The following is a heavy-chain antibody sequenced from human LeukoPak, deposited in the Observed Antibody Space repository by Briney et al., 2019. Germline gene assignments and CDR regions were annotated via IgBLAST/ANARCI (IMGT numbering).Heavy chain of an antibody. D-gene: IGHD6-13*01. CDR2: INHSGST. CDR3: ARGPYGSSWYV. CDR1: GGSFRGFY. Sequence: LGTLSPPFAVYGGSFRGFYLGWVRQPPGEGLEWIGEINHSGSTNYNPSLKSRVTISVDTSKNQFSLKLSSVTAADTAVYYCARGPYGSSWYVWGQGTLVTVSS. J-gene: IGHJ4*02. V-gene: IGHV4-34*01.